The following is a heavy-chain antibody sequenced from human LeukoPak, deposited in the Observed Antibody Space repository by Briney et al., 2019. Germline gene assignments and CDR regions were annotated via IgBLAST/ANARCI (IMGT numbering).Heavy chain of an antibody. CDR1: GFTFSSYA. V-gene: IGHV3-23*01. J-gene: IGHJ4*02. D-gene: IGHD3-3*01. Sequence: GGSLRLSCAASGFTFSSYAMSWVRQAPGKGLEWVSAISGSGGSTYYADSVKGRFTISRDNSKKTLYLQMNSLRAEDTAVYYCAKSRFLEWLLFDYWGQRTLVTVSS. CDR3: AKSRFLEWLLFDY. CDR2: ISGSGGST.